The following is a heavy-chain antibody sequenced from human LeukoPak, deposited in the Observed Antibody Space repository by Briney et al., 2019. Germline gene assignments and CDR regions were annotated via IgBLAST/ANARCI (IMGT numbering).Heavy chain of an antibody. CDR1: EYTFSNYA. CDR3: ASANGSGYRYY. D-gene: IGHD3-22*01. Sequence: GGSLRLSCVASEYTFSNYAMSWVRQAPGKGLEWVSSIDSGGGSTYYADSVKGRFTISRDNSKNTLYLQMNSLRAEDTAIYYCASANGSGYRYYWGQGTLVTVSS. V-gene: IGHV3-23*01. J-gene: IGHJ4*02. CDR2: IDSGGGST.